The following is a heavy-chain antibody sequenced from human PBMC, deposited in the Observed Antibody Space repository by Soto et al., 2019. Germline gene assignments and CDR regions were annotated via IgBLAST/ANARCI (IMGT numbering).Heavy chain of an antibody. CDR2: IYHSGST. J-gene: IGHJ5*02. D-gene: IGHD1-26*01. CDR3: ARTEYSGSYENWFDP. Sequence: SETLSRTGARSGGSDSSCNWSTWVRQPQGKGLEWIGEIYHSGSTNYNPSLKSRVTISVDTSKNQFSLKLSSVTAADTAVYYCARTEYSGSYENWFDPWGQGTLVTVSS. V-gene: IGHV4-4*02. CDR1: GGSDSSCNW.